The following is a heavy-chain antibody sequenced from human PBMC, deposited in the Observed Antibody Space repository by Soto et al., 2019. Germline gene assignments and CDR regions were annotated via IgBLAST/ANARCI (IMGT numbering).Heavy chain of an antibody. CDR1: GFIFSTNY. V-gene: IGHV3-53*01. Sequence: LTLSSTASGFIFSTNYMSWVRQAPGKGLEWVSVIYGGSFRNYGDSVKGRFTSSRDDSKNAVYLLMNSLRAEDTAVYYCARWNEGLDIWGQGTGVTVSS. CDR3: ARWNEGLDI. CDR2: IYGGSFR. D-gene: IGHD1-1*01. J-gene: IGHJ3*02.